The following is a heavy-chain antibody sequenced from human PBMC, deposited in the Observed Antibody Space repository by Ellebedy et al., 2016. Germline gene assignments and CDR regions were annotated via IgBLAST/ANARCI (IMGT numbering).Heavy chain of an antibody. D-gene: IGHD2-21*02. CDR3: AGARNGDYSFDS. V-gene: IGHV5-51*01. CDR1: GYSFTTYW. Sequence: GESLKISXQGSGYSFTTYWIGWVRQMPGEGLEWMGIIFLRDSTTKYSPSFQGQVTISADTSINTAYLQWDSLRASDTAMYYCAGARNGDYSFDSWGQGTLVAVSS. J-gene: IGHJ4*02. CDR2: IFLRDSTT.